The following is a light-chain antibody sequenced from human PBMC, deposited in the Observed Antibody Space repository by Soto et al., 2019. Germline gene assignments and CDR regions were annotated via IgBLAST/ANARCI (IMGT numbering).Light chain of an antibody. Sequence: QSVLXQPASVSGSPGQSITISCTGTSSDVGSYNLVSWYQQHPGKAPKLMIYEGSKRPSGVSNRFSGSKSGNTASLTISGLQAEDEADYYCCSYAGSSTLNVVFGGGTKVTVL. J-gene: IGLJ2*01. CDR1: SSDVGSYNL. CDR3: CSYAGSSTLNVV. V-gene: IGLV2-23*01. CDR2: EGS.